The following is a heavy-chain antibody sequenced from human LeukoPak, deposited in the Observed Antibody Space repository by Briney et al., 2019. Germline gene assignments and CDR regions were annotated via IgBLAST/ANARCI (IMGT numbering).Heavy chain of an antibody. Sequence: GGSLRLSCAASGFTFSSYAMSWVRQAPGKGLEWVSAISGSGGSTYYADSVKGRFTISRDNSKNTLYLQMNSLRAEDTAVYYCAKDRHSCSWYESPSYYFDYWGQGTLVTVS. CDR1: GFTFSSYA. D-gene: IGHD6-13*01. V-gene: IGHV3-23*01. J-gene: IGHJ4*02. CDR2: ISGSGGST. CDR3: AKDRHSCSWYESPSYYFDY.